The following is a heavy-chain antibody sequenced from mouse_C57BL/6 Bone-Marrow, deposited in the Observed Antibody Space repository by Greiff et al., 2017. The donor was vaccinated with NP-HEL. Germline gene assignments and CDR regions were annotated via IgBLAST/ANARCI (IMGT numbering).Heavy chain of an antibody. CDR1: GYTFTSYG. V-gene: IGHV1-81*01. D-gene: IGHD2-3*01. J-gene: IGHJ3*01. CDR3: ARYLYDGYPAWFAY. CDR2: IYPRSGNT. Sequence: QVQLQQSGAELARPGASVKLSCKASGYTFTSYGISWVKQRTGQGLEWIGEIYPRSGNTYYNEKFKGEATLTADKSSSTAYMELRSLTSEDSAVYFCARYLYDGYPAWFAYWGQGTLVTVSA.